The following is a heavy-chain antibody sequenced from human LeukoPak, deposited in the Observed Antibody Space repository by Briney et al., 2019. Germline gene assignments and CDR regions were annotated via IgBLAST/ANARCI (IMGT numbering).Heavy chain of an antibody. V-gene: IGHV3-7*03. D-gene: IGHD3-16*02. Sequence: PGGSLRLSCAASGFTFNSYWMNWVRQAPGKGLEWVANIKQDGSDKYYVDSVKGRFIISRDNAKNSLYLQMNSLRAEDTAVYYCARSPGQDYVWGSYRPYYFDYWGQGTLVTVSS. CDR2: IKQDGSDK. CDR3: ARSPGQDYVWGSYRPYYFDY. J-gene: IGHJ4*02. CDR1: GFTFNSYW.